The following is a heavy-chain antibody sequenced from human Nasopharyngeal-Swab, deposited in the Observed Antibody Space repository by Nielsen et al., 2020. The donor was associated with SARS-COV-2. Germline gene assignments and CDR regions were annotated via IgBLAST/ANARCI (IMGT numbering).Heavy chain of an antibody. Sequence: SETRSLTCAVSGGSISSGGYYWSWIRQPPGKGLEWIGYIYYSGSTYYNPSLKSRVTISVDTSKNQFSLKLSSVTAADTAVYYCARVRGWWFDYWGQGTLVTVSS. J-gene: IGHJ4*02. CDR2: IYYSGST. CDR3: ARVRGWWFDY. CDR1: GGSISSGGYY. V-gene: IGHV4-30-4*01. D-gene: IGHD6-19*01.